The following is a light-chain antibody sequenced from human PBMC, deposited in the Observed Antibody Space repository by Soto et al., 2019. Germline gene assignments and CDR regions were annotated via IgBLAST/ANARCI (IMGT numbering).Light chain of an antibody. CDR1: QSISSW. V-gene: IGKV1-5*03. J-gene: IGKJ1*01. CDR3: QQYNSYSRT. Sequence: DIQMTQSPSTLSASVGDRVTITCRASQSISSWLAWYQQKPGKAPKLLIYKASSLESGVPSRFRGSGSGTEFTLTISSLQPDDFATYYCQQYNSYSRTFGQGTKLEI. CDR2: KAS.